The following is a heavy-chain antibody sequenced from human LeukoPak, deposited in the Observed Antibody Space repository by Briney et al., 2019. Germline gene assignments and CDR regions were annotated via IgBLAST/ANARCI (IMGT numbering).Heavy chain of an antibody. V-gene: IGHV1-2*02. CDR1: GYTFSGYN. CDR3: ARSAGIAVAGAAAY. CDR2: INLNSGGT. D-gene: IGHD6-19*01. Sequence: ASVKVSCKASGYTFSGYNMHWVRQAPGQGLEWMGWINLNSGGTNYAQKFQGRITITRDTSTSTVNMELSGLRSDDTAVYYRARSAGIAVAGAAAYWGQGTLVTVSS. J-gene: IGHJ4*02.